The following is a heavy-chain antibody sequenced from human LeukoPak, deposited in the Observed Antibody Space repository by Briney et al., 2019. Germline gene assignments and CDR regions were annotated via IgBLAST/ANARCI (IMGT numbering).Heavy chain of an antibody. CDR2: INPNSGGT. J-gene: IGHJ4*02. CDR3: ARRNYCSSTSCSFFDY. CDR1: GYTFTGYY. D-gene: IGHD2-2*01. Sequence: ASVKVSCTASGYTFTGYYMHWVRQAPGQGLEWMGWINPNSGGTNYAQKFQGRVTMTRDTSISTAYMELSRLRSDDTAVYYCARRNYCSSTSCSFFDYWGQGTLVTVSS. V-gene: IGHV1-2*02.